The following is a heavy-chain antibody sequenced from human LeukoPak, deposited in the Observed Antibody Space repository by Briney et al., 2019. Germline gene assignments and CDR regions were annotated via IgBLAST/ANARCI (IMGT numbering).Heavy chain of an antibody. Sequence: GGSLRLSCAASGFTFSSYGMHWVRQAPGKGLEWVAFIRYDGSNKYYADSVKGRFTISRDNSKNTLYLQMNSLRAEDTAVYYCAKDFTRHYYDSSGYYSHWGQGTLVTVSS. D-gene: IGHD3-22*01. CDR3: AKDFTRHYYDSSGYYSH. V-gene: IGHV3-30*02. CDR1: GFTFSSYG. CDR2: IRYDGSNK. J-gene: IGHJ4*02.